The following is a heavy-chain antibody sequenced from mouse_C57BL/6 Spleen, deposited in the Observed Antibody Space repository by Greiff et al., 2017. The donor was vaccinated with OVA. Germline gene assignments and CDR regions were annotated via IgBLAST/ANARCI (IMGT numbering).Heavy chain of an antibody. CDR2: IWSGGST. CDR1: GFSLTSYG. D-gene: IGHD1-1*01. Sequence: QLKESGPGLVQPSQSLSITCTVSGFSLTSYGVHWVRQPPGKGLEWLGVIWSGGSTDYNAAFISRLSISKDNSKSQVFFKMNSLQADDTAIYYCAKSNYYGSRGWYFDVWGTGTTVTVSS. V-gene: IGHV2-4*01. J-gene: IGHJ1*03. CDR3: AKSNYYGSRGWYFDV.